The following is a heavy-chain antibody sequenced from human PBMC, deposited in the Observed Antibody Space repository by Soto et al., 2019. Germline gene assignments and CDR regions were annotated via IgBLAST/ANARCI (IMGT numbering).Heavy chain of an antibody. J-gene: IGHJ5*02. CDR1: GFTFSSYE. D-gene: IGHD3-10*01. Sequence: GWSLRLSCAASGFTFSSYEMNWVRQAPGKGLEWVSYISSSGSTIYYADSVKGRFTISRDNAKNSLYLQMNSLRAEDTAVYYCARAFNMVRQYNWFDPWGQGTLVTVSS. CDR2: ISSSGSTI. CDR3: ARAFNMVRQYNWFDP. V-gene: IGHV3-48*03.